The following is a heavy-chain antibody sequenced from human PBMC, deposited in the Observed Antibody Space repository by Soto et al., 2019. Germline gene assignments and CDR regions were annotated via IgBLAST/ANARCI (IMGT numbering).Heavy chain of an antibody. Sequence: SVKVSCKASGGTFSSYAISWVRQAPGQGLEWMGGIIPIFGTANYAQKFQGRVTITADESTSTAYMELSSLRSEDTAVYYCARDRYDYVWGGYREPRALYYYGMDVWGQ. V-gene: IGHV1-69*13. D-gene: IGHD3-16*02. CDR3: ARDRYDYVWGGYREPRALYYYGMDV. J-gene: IGHJ6*02. CDR2: IIPIFGTA. CDR1: GGTFSSYA.